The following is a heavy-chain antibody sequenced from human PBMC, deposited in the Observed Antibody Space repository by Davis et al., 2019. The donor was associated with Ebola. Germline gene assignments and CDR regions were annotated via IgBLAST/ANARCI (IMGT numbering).Heavy chain of an antibody. J-gene: IGHJ5*02. V-gene: IGHV4-34*01. CDR3: ARRIGGYCSSTSCYGGNWFDP. Sequence: MPSETLSLTCAVYGGSFSGYYWSWIRQPPGKGLEWIGEINHSGSTNYNPSLKSRVTISVDTSKNQFSLKLSSVTAADTAVYYCARRIGGYCSSTSCYGGNWFDPWGQGTLVTVSS. CDR2: INHSGST. D-gene: IGHD2-2*01. CDR1: GGSFSGYY.